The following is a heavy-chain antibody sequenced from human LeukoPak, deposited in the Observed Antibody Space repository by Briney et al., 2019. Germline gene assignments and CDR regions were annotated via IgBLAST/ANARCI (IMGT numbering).Heavy chain of an antibody. D-gene: IGHD3-22*01. CDR2: IYTSGNT. V-gene: IGHV4-4*07. CDR3: ARETAYYYDSSGYWTYYFDY. Sequence: SETLSLTXTVSGGSISSYYWSWIRQPAGKGLEWIGRIYTSGNTNYNPSLKSRVTMSVDTSKNQFSLKLSSVTAADTAVYYCARETAYYYDSSGYWTYYFDYWGQGTLVTVSS. J-gene: IGHJ4*02. CDR1: GGSISSYY.